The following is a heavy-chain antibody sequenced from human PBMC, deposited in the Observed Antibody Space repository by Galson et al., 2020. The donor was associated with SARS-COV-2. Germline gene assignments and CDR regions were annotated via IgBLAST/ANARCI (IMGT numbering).Heavy chain of an antibody. CDR1: GGSISSYY. Sequence: SETLSLTCTVSGGSISSYYWRWIRQPAGKGLEWIGRIYTSGSTNYNPSLKSRVTMSVDTAKNQCSLKLSSVTAADTAVYYCAREGAVAGRDFDYWGQGTLVTVSS. D-gene: IGHD6-19*01. J-gene: IGHJ4*02. CDR2: IYTSGST. CDR3: AREGAVAGRDFDY. V-gene: IGHV4-4*07.